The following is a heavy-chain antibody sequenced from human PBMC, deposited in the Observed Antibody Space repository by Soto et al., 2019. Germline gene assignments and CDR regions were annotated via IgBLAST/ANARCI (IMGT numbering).Heavy chain of an antibody. J-gene: IGHJ4*02. CDR3: ARFRRNYFDS. CDR2: IYYRGST. V-gene: IGHV4-59*01. Sequence: SETLSLTCTVSGDSISGYYWSWIRQAPGKGLEYIGYIYYRGSTNYNPSLKSRVTISLDSSKTQFSLILTSVTAADTAVYFCARFRRNYFDSWGQGTLVTVPS. CDR1: GDSISGYY. D-gene: IGHD3-10*01.